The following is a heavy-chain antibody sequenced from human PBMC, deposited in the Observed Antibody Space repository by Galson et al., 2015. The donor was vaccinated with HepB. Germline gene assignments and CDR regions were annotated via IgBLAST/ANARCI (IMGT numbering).Heavy chain of an antibody. CDR1: GFTFSSYS. J-gene: IGHJ4*02. D-gene: IGHD3-22*01. CDR3: ARGSAWAPNDSSGLWDY. CDR2: ISSSSSTI. V-gene: IGHV3-48*04. Sequence: SLRLSCAASGFTFSSYSMNWVRQAPGKGLEWVSYISSSSSTIYYADSVKGRFTISRDNAKNSLYLQMNSLRAEDTAVYYCARGSAWAPNDSSGLWDYWGQGTLVTVSS.